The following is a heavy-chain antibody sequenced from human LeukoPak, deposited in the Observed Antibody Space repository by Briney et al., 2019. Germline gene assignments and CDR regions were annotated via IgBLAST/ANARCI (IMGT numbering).Heavy chain of an antibody. CDR2: VTSGGTT. J-gene: IGHJ4*02. CDR3: AKYVSGTYYRGLDY. Sequence: PGGSLRLSCAASGFTFSSYFMSWVRQAPGKGLEWVSTVTSGGTTYYADSVKGLFTISRDNSKNTLYLQMNSLRAEDTAAYYCAKYVSGTYYRGLDYWGQGTLVTVSS. V-gene: IGHV3-23*01. CDR1: GFTFSSYF. D-gene: IGHD3-10*01.